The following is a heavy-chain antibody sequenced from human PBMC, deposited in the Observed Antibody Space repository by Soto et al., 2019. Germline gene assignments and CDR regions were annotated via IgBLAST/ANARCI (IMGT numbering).Heavy chain of an antibody. CDR2: IIPIFGTA. D-gene: IGHD2-2*01. CDR1: GGTFSSYA. V-gene: IGHV1-69*13. J-gene: IGHJ6*02. CDR3: ARDTALGCSSTSCYENYYYGMDV. Sequence: GASVKVSCKASGGTFSSYAISWVRQAPGQGLEWMGGIIPIFGTANYAQKFQGRVTITADESTSTAYMELSSLRSEDTAVYYCARDTALGCSSTSCYENYYYGMDVWGQGTTVTVPS.